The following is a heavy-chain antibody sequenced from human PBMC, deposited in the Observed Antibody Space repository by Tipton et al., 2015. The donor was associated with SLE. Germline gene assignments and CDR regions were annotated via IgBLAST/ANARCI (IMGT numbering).Heavy chain of an antibody. CDR3: AKEGEIVGATA. D-gene: IGHD1-26*01. Sequence: AVSGFTFSSYAMSWVRQAPGKGLEWVSVIYSGGSSTYYADSVKGRFTISRDNSKNTLYLQMNSLRAEDTAVYYCAKEGEIVGATAWGQGTLVTVSS. CDR1: GFTFSSYA. J-gene: IGHJ5*02. CDR2: IYSGGSST. V-gene: IGHV3-23*03.